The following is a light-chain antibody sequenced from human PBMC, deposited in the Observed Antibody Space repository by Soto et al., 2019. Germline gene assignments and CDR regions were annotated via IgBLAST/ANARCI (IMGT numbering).Light chain of an antibody. CDR1: QDISNY. Sequence: DIQMTQSPSSLSASVGDRVTITCQASQDISNYLTRYQQKPGKAPKLLTYDASNLETGVPSRFSGSGSGTDFTFTISSLQPEDIATYYCQQYDTLPLTCGGGTKVEIK. V-gene: IGKV1-33*01. CDR2: DAS. CDR3: QQYDTLPLT. J-gene: IGKJ4*01.